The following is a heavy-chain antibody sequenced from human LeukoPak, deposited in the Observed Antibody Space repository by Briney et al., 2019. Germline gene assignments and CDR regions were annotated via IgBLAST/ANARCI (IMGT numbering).Heavy chain of an antibody. Sequence: PGGSLRLSCAVSGFTITNYWMSWVRQAPGKGLEWVAIIKQDGSVEFYVDSVKGRFSISRDSAKNSLYLQMNSLRDEDTAVYYCVRDPLDYWGQGTLVTVSS. CDR1: GFTITNYW. V-gene: IGHV3-7*01. J-gene: IGHJ4*02. CDR2: IKQDGSVE. CDR3: VRDPLDY.